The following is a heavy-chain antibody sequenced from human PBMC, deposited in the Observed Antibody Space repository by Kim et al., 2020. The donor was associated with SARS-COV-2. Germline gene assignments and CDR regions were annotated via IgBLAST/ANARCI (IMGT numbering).Heavy chain of an antibody. J-gene: IGHJ6*02. D-gene: IGHD6-6*01. Sequence: SETLSLTCAVYGGSFSGYYWSWIRQPPGKGLEWIGEINHSGSTNYNPSLKSRVTISVDTSKNQFSLKLSSVTAADTAVYYCARVVAARPDLYYYYYGMDVWGQGTTVTVSS. CDR1: GGSFSGYY. CDR2: INHSGST. CDR3: ARVVAARPDLYYYYYGMDV. V-gene: IGHV4-34*01.